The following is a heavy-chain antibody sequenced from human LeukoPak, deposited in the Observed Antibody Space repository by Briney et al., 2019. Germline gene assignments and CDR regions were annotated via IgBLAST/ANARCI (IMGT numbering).Heavy chain of an antibody. Sequence: GGSLRLSCAASGFTFSNYGMSWVRQAPGKGLEWVSAISGSGVTTYYADSVKGRFTISRDNSEHTLYLQMNSLRAEDTAVYYCSKWKAIVLVPAARSPIDYWGQGTLVTVSS. J-gene: IGHJ4*02. V-gene: IGHV3-23*01. CDR3: SKWKAIVLVPAARSPIDY. D-gene: IGHD2-2*01. CDR1: GFTFSNYG. CDR2: ISGSGVTT.